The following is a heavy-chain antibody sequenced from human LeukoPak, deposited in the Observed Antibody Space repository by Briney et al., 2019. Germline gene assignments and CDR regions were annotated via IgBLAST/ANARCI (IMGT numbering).Heavy chain of an antibody. J-gene: IGHJ4*02. CDR2: IKQDGSEK. CDR1: GSTFRSYW. D-gene: IGHD6-13*01. Sequence: AGGSLRLSCAASGSTFRSYWMSWVRQAPGKGLEWVAKIKQDGSEKYYVDSVKGRFTISRDNAKNSLYLQMNSLRADDTAVYYCARCIAAAEQIIDYWGQGTLVTVSS. V-gene: IGHV3-7*04. CDR3: ARCIAAAEQIIDY.